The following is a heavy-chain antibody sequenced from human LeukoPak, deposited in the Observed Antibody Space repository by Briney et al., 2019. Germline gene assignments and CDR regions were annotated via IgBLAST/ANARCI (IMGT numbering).Heavy chain of an antibody. CDR3: ARWAATGIGLDY. CDR2: IYPGHSDT. Sequence: GESLKISCEASGYRFTNYWIGWVRQMPGKGLEWMGIIYPGHSDTRYSPSFQGQVTISADKSISTAYLQWSSLKASDTAVYYCARWAATGIGLDYWGQGTLVTVSS. CDR1: GYRFTNYW. J-gene: IGHJ4*02. D-gene: IGHD6-13*01. V-gene: IGHV5-51*01.